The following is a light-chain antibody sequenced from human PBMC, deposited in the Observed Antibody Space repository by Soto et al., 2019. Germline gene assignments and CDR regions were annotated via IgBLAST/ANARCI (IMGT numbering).Light chain of an antibody. V-gene: IGKV1-6*01. CDR2: AAS. J-gene: IGKJ4*01. Sequence: AIQMTQSPSSLSASVGDRFTITCRASQGIGNDLGWYQQKSGKAPKLLIYAASNLQSGVPSRFSGSGSGTDFTLTISGLQPEDVATYYCLQDNNYPLTFGGGTKVDIK. CDR1: QGIGND. CDR3: LQDNNYPLT.